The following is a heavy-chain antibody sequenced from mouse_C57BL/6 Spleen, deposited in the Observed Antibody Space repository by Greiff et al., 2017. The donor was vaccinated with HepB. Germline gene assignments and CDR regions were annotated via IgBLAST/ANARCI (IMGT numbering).Heavy chain of an antibody. CDR3: ARHTTVVARYAMDY. V-gene: IGHV1-64*01. Sequence: QVQLKQPGAELVKPGASVKLSCKASGYTFTSYWMHWVKQRPGQGLEWIGMIHPNSGSTNYNEKFKSKATLTVDKSSSTAYMQLSSLTSEDSAVYYCARHTTVVARYAMDYWGQGTSVTVSS. CDR2: IHPNSGST. D-gene: IGHD1-1*01. CDR1: GYTFTSYW. J-gene: IGHJ4*01.